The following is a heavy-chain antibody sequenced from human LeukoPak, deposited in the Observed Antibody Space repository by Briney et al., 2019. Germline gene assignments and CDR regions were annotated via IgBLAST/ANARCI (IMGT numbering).Heavy chain of an antibody. Sequence: SQTLSLTCTVSGGSISSGDYYWSWIRQPPGKGLKWIGYTYYSGSTYYNPSLKSRVTISVDTSKNQFSLKLSSVTAADTAVYYCARDEGAAAGTALRYWGQGTLVTVSS. CDR1: GGSISSGDYY. CDR3: ARDEGAAAGTALRY. CDR2: TYYSGST. V-gene: IGHV4-30-4*01. D-gene: IGHD6-13*01. J-gene: IGHJ4*02.